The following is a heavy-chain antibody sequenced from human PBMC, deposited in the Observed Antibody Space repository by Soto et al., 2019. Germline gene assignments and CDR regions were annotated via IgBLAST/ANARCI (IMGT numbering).Heavy chain of an antibody. D-gene: IGHD3-10*01. J-gene: IGHJ4*02. CDR3: GGTYGSGGYFLPFEY. Sequence: QFEPLQSGAEVKKPVSSVKVSCKASGYKFNTYGSTWVRQAPGQGLAWMGWISVYNGNIDYAQKFEGRGTMTTDTSTSTAYMVMKSLTSDDTAGYYCGGTYGSGGYFLPFEYWGQGTPVSVSS. V-gene: IGHV1-18*01. CDR1: GYKFNTYG. CDR2: ISVYNGNI.